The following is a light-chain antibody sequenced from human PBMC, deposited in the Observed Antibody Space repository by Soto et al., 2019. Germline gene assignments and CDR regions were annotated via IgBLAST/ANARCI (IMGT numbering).Light chain of an antibody. Sequence: DIQMTQSPPSLSASVGDRVSITCRASQGISDHLAWFQQKPVKAPKSLIYAASTFESGVPSKFSGSGSGTDFTLTISSLQPEDFATYYCQQYNSYPLTFGQGTRLEIK. V-gene: IGKV1-16*02. J-gene: IGKJ5*01. CDR3: QQYNSYPLT. CDR1: QGISDH. CDR2: AAS.